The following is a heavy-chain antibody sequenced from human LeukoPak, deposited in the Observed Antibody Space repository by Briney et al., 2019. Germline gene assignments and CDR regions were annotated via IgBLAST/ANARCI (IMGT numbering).Heavy chain of an antibody. J-gene: IGHJ4*02. D-gene: IGHD1-26*01. CDR1: GYIFTSSY. CDR2: ISAYNGRT. Sequence: GASVKVSCKASGYIFTSSYINWVRQAPGQRLEWMGWISAYNGRTNYAQKFQGRVTMTTDSSTSTAYMDLTSLRSDDTAVYYCARGGTYYPCIDYWGQGTLVTVSS. CDR3: ARGGTYYPCIDY. V-gene: IGHV1-18*01.